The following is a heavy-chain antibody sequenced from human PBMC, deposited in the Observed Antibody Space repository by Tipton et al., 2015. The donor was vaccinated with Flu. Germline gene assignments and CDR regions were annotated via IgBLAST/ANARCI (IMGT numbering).Heavy chain of an antibody. J-gene: IGHJ4*02. CDR3: ARDEGGTYPD. CDR2: VYDDGST. V-gene: IGHV3-53*01. D-gene: IGHD1-14*01. Sequence: SLRLSCAVSGFTVSTSYMSWVRQPPGKGLEWVSIVYDDGSTYYADSVEGRFAISRDNSKNILYLQMNSLRADDTAVYFCARDEGGTYPDWGQGTLVTVSS. CDR1: GFTVSTSY.